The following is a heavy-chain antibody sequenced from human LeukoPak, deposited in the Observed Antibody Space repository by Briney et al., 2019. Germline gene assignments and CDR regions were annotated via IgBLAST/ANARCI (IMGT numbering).Heavy chain of an antibody. CDR1: GGSISSSNYY. CDR2: IYYSGIT. J-gene: IGHJ5*02. Sequence: SQTLSLTCTVSGGSISSSNYYWGWIRQPPGKGLEWIGSIYYSGITYYNPSLKSRVTISVDTSKNQFSLKLSYVTAADTAVYYCARYSVAGTENWFDPWGQGTLVTVSS. D-gene: IGHD6-19*01. V-gene: IGHV4-39*01. CDR3: ARYSVAGTENWFDP.